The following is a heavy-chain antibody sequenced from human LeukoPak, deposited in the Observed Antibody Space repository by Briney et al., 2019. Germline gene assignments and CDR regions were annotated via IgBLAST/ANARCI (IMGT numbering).Heavy chain of an antibody. Sequence: GGSLRLSCAPSGFTFSNYAMSWVRQAPGKGLEWISSIGGSGDGASTYYADSVKGRFTISRDNSKNTLYLQMNSLRAEDTAVYYCAVSVDIVATFDYWGQGTLVNVSS. D-gene: IGHD5-12*01. V-gene: IGHV3-23*01. CDR2: IGGSGDGAST. CDR3: AVSVDIVATFDY. CDR1: GFTFSNYA. J-gene: IGHJ4*02.